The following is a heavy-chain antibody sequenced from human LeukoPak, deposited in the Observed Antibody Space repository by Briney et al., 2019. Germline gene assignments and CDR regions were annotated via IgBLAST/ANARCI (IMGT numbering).Heavy chain of an antibody. CDR3: ARDYTGYNWFDR. CDR1: GDSISGNY. J-gene: IGHJ5*02. V-gene: IGHV4-4*07. D-gene: IGHD2-2*03. Sequence: PSETLSLTCTVSGDSISGNYWNWIRQPAGKGLEWIGRIHSSGTTNYNPSLKSRITMSIEKSQNQFSLKLSSVTAADTAVYYCARDYTGYNWFDRWGQGNLVTVSS. CDR2: IHSSGTT.